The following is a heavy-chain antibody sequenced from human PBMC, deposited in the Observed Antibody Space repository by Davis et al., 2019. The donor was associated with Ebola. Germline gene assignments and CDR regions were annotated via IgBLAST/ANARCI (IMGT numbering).Heavy chain of an antibody. CDR2: ISGSGGST. CDR1: GYTLTELS. V-gene: IGHV3-64D*06. CDR3: VKGPY. J-gene: IGHJ4*02. Sequence: SCKVSGYTLTELSMHWVRQAPGKGLEWVSAISGSGGSTYYADSVKGRFTISRDNSKNTLYLQMSSLRAEDTAVYYCVKGPYWGQGTLVTVSS.